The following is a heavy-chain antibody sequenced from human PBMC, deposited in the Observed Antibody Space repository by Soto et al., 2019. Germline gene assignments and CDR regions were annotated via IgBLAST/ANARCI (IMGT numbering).Heavy chain of an antibody. V-gene: IGHV4-30-2*01. CDR2: IYRSGTT. CDR3: ARGAIAIFGVIPNWLDP. J-gene: IGHJ5*02. CDR1: GGSITSSGYS. Sequence: LSLTCAVSGGSITSSGYSWNWIRQTPGKGLEWIGYIYRSGTTYYNPSLKSRVTISVDKSKNQFSLTLSSVTAADTAVYYCARGAIAIFGVIPNWLDPWGQGTLVTVSS. D-gene: IGHD3-3*01.